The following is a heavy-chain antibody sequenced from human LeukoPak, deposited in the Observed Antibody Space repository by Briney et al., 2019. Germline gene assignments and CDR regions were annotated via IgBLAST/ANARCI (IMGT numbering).Heavy chain of an antibody. Sequence: SETLSLTCTVSGDSVTTYYWSWIRQPPGKGLEWLGYVYYSGSATYNPSLKSRVTISVDTFKNQFSLRLSSVTAADTAVYYCARDGSNWSNDYYHGVDVWGQGTTVTVSS. CDR3: ARDGSNWSNDYYHGVDV. D-gene: IGHD4-11*01. CDR2: VYYSGSA. CDR1: GDSVTTYY. J-gene: IGHJ6*02. V-gene: IGHV4-59*02.